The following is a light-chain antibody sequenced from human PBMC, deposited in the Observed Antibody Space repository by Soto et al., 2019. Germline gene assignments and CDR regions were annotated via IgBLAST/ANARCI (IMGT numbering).Light chain of an antibody. CDR3: QQSYSTPPIT. Sequence: DMPLTPSPSSLSASVGYRFTINYSASQSISNYLNWYQQKPGKAPKLLIYASSLQSGVPSRFSGSGSGTDFTLTISSLQPEDFATYYCQQSYSTPPITFGQGTRLEN. J-gene: IGKJ5*01. CDR1: QSISNY. CDR2: AS. V-gene: IGKV1-39*01.